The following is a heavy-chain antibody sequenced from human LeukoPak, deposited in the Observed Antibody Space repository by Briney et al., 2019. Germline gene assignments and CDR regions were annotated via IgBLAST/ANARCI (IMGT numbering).Heavy chain of an antibody. D-gene: IGHD2-2*03. CDR1: GFTFSSYA. Sequence: GRSLRLSCSASGFTFSSYAMHWVRQAPGKGLEWVAVISYDGYNTRHADSVRGRFTISRDNSKNTLHLQMNTLRSEDTAVYYCVRDGYCGSATCYGWFDPWGQGALVTVSS. V-gene: IGHV3-30*01. CDR2: ISYDGYNT. CDR3: VRDGYCGSATCYGWFDP. J-gene: IGHJ5*02.